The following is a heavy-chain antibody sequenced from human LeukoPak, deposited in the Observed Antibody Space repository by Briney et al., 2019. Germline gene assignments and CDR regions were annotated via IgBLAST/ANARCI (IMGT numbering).Heavy chain of an antibody. J-gene: IGHJ6*03. CDR1: GFTFSSYA. CDR3: AKASDYSNPYYYYYYMDV. V-gene: IGHV3-23*01. Sequence: GGSLRLSCAASGFTFSSYAMSWVRQAPGKGLEWVSAISGSGGSTYYADSVKGRFTISRDNSKNTLYLQMNSLRAEDTAVYYCAKASDYSNPYYYYYYMDVWGKGTTVTVSS. D-gene: IGHD4-11*01. CDR2: ISGSGGST.